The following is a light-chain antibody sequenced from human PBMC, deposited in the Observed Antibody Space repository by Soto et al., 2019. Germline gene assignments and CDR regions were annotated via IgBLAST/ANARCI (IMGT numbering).Light chain of an antibody. J-gene: IGKJ1*01. CDR2: AAS. CDR1: QGISSC. Sequence: EIQLTQSPATVSASVGDRVTITCRASQGISSCLAWYQQKPGKAPKLLIYAASSLHSGVASRFSGSGSGTDFTLTISSLQPEDFAAYYCQQRSNWPSTFGQGTKVDIK. V-gene: IGKV1-12*01. CDR3: QQRSNWPST.